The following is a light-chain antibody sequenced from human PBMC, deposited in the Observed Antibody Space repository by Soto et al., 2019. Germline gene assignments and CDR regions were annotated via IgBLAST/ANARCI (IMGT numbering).Light chain of an antibody. J-gene: IGLJ1*01. V-gene: IGLV2-11*01. Sequence: QSVLTQPRSVSGSPGQSVTISCTGTSSDVGGYNYVSWYQQHPGKALKLMIYDVSKRPSGVPDRFSGSKSGNTASLTISGLQAEDEADYYCCSYAGSYTYVFGTGTKV. CDR1: SSDVGGYNY. CDR2: DVS. CDR3: CSYAGSYTYV.